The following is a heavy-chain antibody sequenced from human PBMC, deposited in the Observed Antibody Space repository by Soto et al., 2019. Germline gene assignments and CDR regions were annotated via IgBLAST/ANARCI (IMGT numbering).Heavy chain of an antibody. J-gene: IGHJ4*02. D-gene: IGHD6-13*01. V-gene: IGHV2-5*02. Sequence: QITLKESGPPLVKPTQTLTLTCTFSGFSLSTSGVGVGWIRQPPGKALEWLALIYWDDDKRYSPSLKSRLTITKDTSKNQVVLTMTNMDPVDTATYYCGGAAGTYGYFDYWGQGTLVTVSS. CDR3: GGAAGTYGYFDY. CDR2: IYWDDDK. CDR1: GFSLSTSGVG.